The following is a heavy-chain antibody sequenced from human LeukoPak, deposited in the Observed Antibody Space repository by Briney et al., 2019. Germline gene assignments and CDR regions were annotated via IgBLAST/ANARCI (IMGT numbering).Heavy chain of an antibody. Sequence: ASIKVSCKASGYTFINFGISWVRQAPGQGLKWMGWISAHNGDTNYAQKFQGRVTMTTDTSTSTIFMELSSLRSEDTAVYYCAREDYWGQGTLVTVSS. CDR2: ISAHNGDT. CDR1: GYTFINFG. V-gene: IGHV1-18*01. J-gene: IGHJ4*02. CDR3: AREDY.